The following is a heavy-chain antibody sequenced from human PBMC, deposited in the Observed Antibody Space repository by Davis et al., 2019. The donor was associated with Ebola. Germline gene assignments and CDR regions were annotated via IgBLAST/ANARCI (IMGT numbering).Heavy chain of an antibody. J-gene: IGHJ3*02. Sequence: PGGSLRLSCAASGFTFSSYGMHWVRQAPGKGLEWVAVIWYDGSNKYYADSVKGRFTISRDNSKNTLYLQMNSLRAEDTAVYYCARVRGYPADAFDIWGQGTMVTVSS. CDR2: IWYDGSNK. V-gene: IGHV3-33*01. D-gene: IGHD2-15*01. CDR3: ARVRGYPADAFDI. CDR1: GFTFSSYG.